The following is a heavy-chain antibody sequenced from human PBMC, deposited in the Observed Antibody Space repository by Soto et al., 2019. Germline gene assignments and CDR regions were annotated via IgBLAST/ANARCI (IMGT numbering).Heavy chain of an antibody. Sequence: PGGSLRLSCAASGFTVSSNYMSWVRQAPGKGLEWVSVIYSGGSTYYADSVKGRFTISRDNSKNSLYLQMNSLRAGDTAVYYCARSYFVLSSSWYHPYYFDYGVQGTLVNFSS. V-gene: IGHV3-66*01. D-gene: IGHD6-13*01. CDR2: IYSGGST. CDR3: ARSYFVLSSSWYHPYYFDY. J-gene: IGHJ4*02. CDR1: GFTVSSNY.